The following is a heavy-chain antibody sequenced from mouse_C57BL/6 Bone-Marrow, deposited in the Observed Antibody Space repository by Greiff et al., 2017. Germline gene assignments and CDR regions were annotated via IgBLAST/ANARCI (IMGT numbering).Heavy chain of an antibody. D-gene: IGHD1-1*01. J-gene: IGHJ2*01. CDR3: ARGIYYYGSSYFYFDY. CDR1: GYTFTSYW. V-gene: IGHV1-61*01. Sequence: QVQLQQPGAELVRPGTSVKLCKASGYTFTSYWMHWVKQRPGQGLEWIGNIYPSDSETHYNQKFKDKATLTVDKSSSTAYMQLSSLTSEDSAVYYCARGIYYYGSSYFYFDYWGQGTTLTVSS. CDR2: IYPSDSET.